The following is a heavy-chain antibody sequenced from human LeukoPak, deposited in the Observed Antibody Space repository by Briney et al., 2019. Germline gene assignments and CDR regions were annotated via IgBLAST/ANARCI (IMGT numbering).Heavy chain of an antibody. CDR3: AKSRIVVVVAAITPFDY. Sequence: GGSLRLSCAASGFTSSSYAMSWVRQAPGKGLEWVSAISGSGGSTYYADSVKGRFTISRDNSKNTLYLQMNSLRAEDTAVYYCAKSRIVVVVAAITPFDYWGQGTLVTVSS. CDR1: GFTSSSYA. V-gene: IGHV3-23*01. CDR2: ISGSGGST. J-gene: IGHJ4*02. D-gene: IGHD2-15*01.